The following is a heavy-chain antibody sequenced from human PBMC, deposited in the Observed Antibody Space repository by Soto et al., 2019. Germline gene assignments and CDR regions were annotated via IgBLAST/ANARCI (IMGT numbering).Heavy chain of an antibody. CDR3: ARYIRGPTVYYFDF. CDR1: GFTFSSYA. J-gene: IGHJ4*02. Sequence: GGSLRLSCAASGFTFSSYAMTWVRQAPGKGLEWVSIVSYNGGDTYADSVKGRFTISIDNSKDTVDLQMNGLRAEDTAVYYCARYIRGPTVYYFDFWGPGVLVTVSS. D-gene: IGHD1-1*01. CDR2: VSYNGGDT. V-gene: IGHV3-23*01.